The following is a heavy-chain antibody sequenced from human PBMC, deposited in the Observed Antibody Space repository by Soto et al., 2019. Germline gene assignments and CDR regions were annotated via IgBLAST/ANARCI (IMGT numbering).Heavy chain of an antibody. V-gene: IGHV3-30*04. D-gene: IGHD2-8*01. CDR3: ARGSSVYVILPRFDY. Sequence: GGSLRLSCAASGFTFSNYAMHWVRQAPGKGLEWVAMIAYDGSNKYYADSVKGRFTISRDNSKNTLYLQMSSLRVGDTAVYYCARGSSVYVILPRFDYWGQGTLVTVSS. CDR1: GFTFSNYA. CDR2: IAYDGSNK. J-gene: IGHJ4*02.